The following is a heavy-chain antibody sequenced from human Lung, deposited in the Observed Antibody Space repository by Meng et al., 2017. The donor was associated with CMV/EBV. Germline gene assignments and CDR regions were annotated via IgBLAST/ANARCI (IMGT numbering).Heavy chain of an antibody. V-gene: IGHV1-46*01. CDR3: ARVLGQLVSPYGMDV. Sequence: ASVKVSCKASGYTFTNYYMHWVRQAPGQGLEWMGVINPSGGSTTYAQKFQGRLTMTRDTSTSTVYMELSSLKSEDTATYYCARVLGQLVSPYGMDVWGQGTTVTVSS. CDR1: GYTFTNYY. J-gene: IGHJ6*02. CDR2: INPSGGST. D-gene: IGHD6-13*01.